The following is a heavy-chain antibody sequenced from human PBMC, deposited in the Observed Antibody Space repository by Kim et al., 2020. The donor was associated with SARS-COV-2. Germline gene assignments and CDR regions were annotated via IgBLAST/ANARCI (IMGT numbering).Heavy chain of an antibody. D-gene: IGHD5-18*01. CDR2: IRSKANSYAT. CDR1: GFTFSGSA. V-gene: IGHV3-73*01. Sequence: GGSLRLSCAASGFTFSGSAMHWVRQASGKGLEWVGRIRSKANSYATAYAASVKGRFTISRDDSKNTAYLQMNSLKTEDTAVYYCTRQVDTAMVSSDDAFDIWGQGTMVTVSS. CDR3: TRQVDTAMVSSDDAFDI. J-gene: IGHJ3*02.